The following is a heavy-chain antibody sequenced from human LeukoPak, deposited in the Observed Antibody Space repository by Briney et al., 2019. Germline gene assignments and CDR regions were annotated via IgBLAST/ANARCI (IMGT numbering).Heavy chain of an antibody. CDR3: ARGSSSWYPGYFQH. J-gene: IGHJ1*01. D-gene: IGHD6-13*01. V-gene: IGHV1-2*06. CDR2: INPNSGGT. CDR1: GYTFTGYY. Sequence: ASVKVSCKASGYTFTGYYMHWVRQAPGQGLEWMGRINPNSGGTNYAQKFQGRVTMTRDTSISTAYMELSSLRSEDTAVYYCARGSSSWYPGYFQHWGQGTLVTVSS.